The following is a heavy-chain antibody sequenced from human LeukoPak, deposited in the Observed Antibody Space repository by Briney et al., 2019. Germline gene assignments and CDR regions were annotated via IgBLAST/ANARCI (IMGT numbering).Heavy chain of an antibody. CDR2: ISSSSSYI. D-gene: IGHD2-2*02. CDR1: GFTFSSYS. V-gene: IGHV3-21*01. CDR3: ARVIDGSPIVVVPAAIVNGMDV. J-gene: IGHJ6*02. Sequence: KPGGSLRLSCAASGFTFSSYSMNWVRQAPGKGLEWVSSISSSSSYIYYADSVKGRFTISRDNAKNSLYLQMNSLRAEDTAVYYCARVIDGSPIVVVPAAIVNGMDVWGQGTTVTVSS.